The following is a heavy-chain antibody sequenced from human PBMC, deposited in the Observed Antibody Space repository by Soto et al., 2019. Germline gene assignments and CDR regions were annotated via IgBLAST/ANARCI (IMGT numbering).Heavy chain of an antibody. J-gene: IGHJ6*02. D-gene: IGHD3-16*01. CDR1: GYTFTGYY. CDR2: ISPNSGGT. V-gene: IGHV1-2*04. CDR3: AREESDLGCMDV. Sequence: ASVKVSCKASGYTFTGYYMHWVRQAPGQGLEWMGWISPNSGGTNYAQKFQGWVTMTRDTSISTAYMELSRLRSDDTAVYYCAREESDLGCMDVWGQGTTVTVSS.